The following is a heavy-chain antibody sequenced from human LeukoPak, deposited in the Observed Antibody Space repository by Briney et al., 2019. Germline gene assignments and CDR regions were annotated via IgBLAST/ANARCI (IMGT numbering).Heavy chain of an antibody. Sequence: SETLSLTCSVSGGSIDSYYWSWIRQPPGKGLEFIGYIAASGTTKHNPSLKSRVTLFMDTSKNQFSLKLRSVTAADTGVYFCARFPYFEGFDYWGPGTQVIVSS. D-gene: IGHD3-9*01. CDR3: ARFPYFEGFDY. CDR2: IAASGTT. CDR1: GGSIDSYY. J-gene: IGHJ4*02. V-gene: IGHV4-4*08.